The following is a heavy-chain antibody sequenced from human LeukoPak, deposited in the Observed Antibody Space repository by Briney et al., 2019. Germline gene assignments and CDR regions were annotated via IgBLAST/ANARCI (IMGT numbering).Heavy chain of an antibody. CDR3: AKSSGWYYFDY. J-gene: IGHJ4*02. V-gene: IGHV3-66*02. Sequence: GGSLRLSCVASGFTVSSNYTSWVRQAPGKGLEWVSVIYSDGSTYYADSVKGRFTISRDNSKNTLSLQMNSLRTEDTAVYYCAKSSGWYYFDYWGQGTLVTVSS. CDR1: GFTVSSNY. D-gene: IGHD6-19*01. CDR2: IYSDGST.